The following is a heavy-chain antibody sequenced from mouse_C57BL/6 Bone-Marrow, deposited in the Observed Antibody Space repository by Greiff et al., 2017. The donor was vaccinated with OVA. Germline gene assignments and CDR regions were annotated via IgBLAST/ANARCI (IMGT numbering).Heavy chain of an antibody. V-gene: IGHV1-58*01. CDR1: GYTFTSYG. CDR2: IYIGSGYT. D-gene: IGHD2-2*01. CDR3: AGYGYDVEGFAD. J-gene: IGHJ3*01. Sequence: EVQLQQSGAELVRPGSSVKMSCKTSGYTFTSYGINWVKQRPGQGLEWIGYIYIGSGYTEYNEKFKGKATLTSDTSSSTAYMQLSSLTSEDSAVYFCAGYGYDVEGFADWGQGTLVTVSA.